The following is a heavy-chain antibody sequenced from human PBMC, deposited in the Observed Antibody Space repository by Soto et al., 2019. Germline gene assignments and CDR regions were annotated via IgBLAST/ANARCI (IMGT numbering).Heavy chain of an antibody. CDR3: ARQTLYDYVWGSYRQFDY. J-gene: IGHJ4*02. CDR1: GGSVSSGSYY. Sequence: QVQLQESGPGLVKPSETLSLTCTVSGGSVSSGSYYWSWIRQPPGKGLEWIGYIYYSGSTNYNPSLKSRVNISVDMSKTQFSLKLSSVTAADTAVYYCARQTLYDYVWGSYRQFDYWGQGTLVTVSS. V-gene: IGHV4-61*01. CDR2: IYYSGST. D-gene: IGHD3-16*02.